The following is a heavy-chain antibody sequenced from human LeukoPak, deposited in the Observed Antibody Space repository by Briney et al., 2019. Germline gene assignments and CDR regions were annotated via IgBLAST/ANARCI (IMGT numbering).Heavy chain of an antibody. V-gene: IGHV1-46*01. Sequence: ASVKVSCKAFGYTFTSNYMHWVRQAPGQGLEWMGIINPSGGSTSYAQKFQGRVTMTRDMSTSTVYMELSSLRSEDTAVYYCARAGGSSANVRRGYYYYMDVWGKGTTVTVSS. J-gene: IGHJ6*03. CDR3: ARAGGSSANVRRGYYYYMDV. D-gene: IGHD6-25*01. CDR2: INPSGGST. CDR1: GYTFTSNY.